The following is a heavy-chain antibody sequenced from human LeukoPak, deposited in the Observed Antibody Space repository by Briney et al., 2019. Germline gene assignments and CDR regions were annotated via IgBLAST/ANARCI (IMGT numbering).Heavy chain of an antibody. CDR3: ARDRSAASSGYYPFDY. CDR1: GGSISSYY. J-gene: IGHJ4*02. Sequence: PSQTLSLTCTVSGGSISSYYWSWIRQPAGKGLEWIGRIYTSGSTNYNPSLKSRVTMSVDTSKNQFSLKLSSVTAADTAVYYCARDRSAASSGYYPFDYWGQGTLVTVSS. CDR2: IYTSGST. V-gene: IGHV4-4*07. D-gene: IGHD3-22*01.